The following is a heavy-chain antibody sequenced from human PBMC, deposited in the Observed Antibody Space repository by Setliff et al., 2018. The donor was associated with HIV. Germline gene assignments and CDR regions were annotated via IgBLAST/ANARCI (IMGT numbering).Heavy chain of an antibody. J-gene: IGHJ4*02. CDR3: AKPRRYNTYYFDH. Sequence: GGSLRLSCQASDLAFRSYAMSWVRQAPGKGLEWVSIASPSGGTTYYADSVKGRFTISRDNSKSTLYLQMNSLKTEDTAVYYCAKPRRYNTYYFDHWGQGTLVTVSS. V-gene: IGHV3-23*01. D-gene: IGHD3-3*01. CDR2: ASPSGGTT. CDR1: DLAFRSYA.